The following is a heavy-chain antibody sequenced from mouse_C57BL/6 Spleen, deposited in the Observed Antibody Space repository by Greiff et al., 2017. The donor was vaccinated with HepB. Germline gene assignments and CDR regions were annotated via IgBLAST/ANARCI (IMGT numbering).Heavy chain of an antibody. J-gene: IGHJ2*01. CDR1: GYTFTDYY. Sequence: QVQLQQSGPELVKPGASVKISCKASGYTFTDYYINWVKQRPGQGLEWIGWIFPGSGSTYYNEKFKDKATLTVDKSSSTAYMLLSSLTSEYSAVYFCARSGYYVFYYFDYWGQGTTLTVSS. D-gene: IGHD2-3*01. CDR3: ARSGYYVFYYFDY. CDR2: IFPGSGST. V-gene: IGHV1-75*01.